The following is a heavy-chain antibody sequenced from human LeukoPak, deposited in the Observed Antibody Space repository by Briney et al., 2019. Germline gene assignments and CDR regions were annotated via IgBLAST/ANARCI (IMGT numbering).Heavy chain of an antibody. Sequence: GGSLRLSCAASGFTFSDYWMSWLRQAPGKGLEWVAHVKYDGSAQHYVDSVKGRFTVSRDNAQSSLFLQMNTPRVDDTAVYYCAGWGSQNTYWGQGTLVTVSS. D-gene: IGHD3-16*01. CDR1: GFTFSDYW. CDR2: VKYDGSAQ. V-gene: IGHV3-7*01. CDR3: AGWGSQNTY. J-gene: IGHJ4*02.